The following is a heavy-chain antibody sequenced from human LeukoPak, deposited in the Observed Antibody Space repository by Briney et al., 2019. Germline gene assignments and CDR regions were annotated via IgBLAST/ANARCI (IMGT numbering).Heavy chain of an antibody. D-gene: IGHD2-2*01. V-gene: IGHV3-21*05. Sequence: GGSLRLSCAASEFNFSLYAMNWVRQAPGKGLEWVSYINDVSGDIHYADSVKGRFTISRDNAKNTLCLQMNSLRAEDTAVYYCARDTFQPGLIDCWGQGTLVTVSS. CDR3: ARDTFQPGLIDC. CDR2: INDVSGDI. J-gene: IGHJ4*02. CDR1: EFNFSLYA.